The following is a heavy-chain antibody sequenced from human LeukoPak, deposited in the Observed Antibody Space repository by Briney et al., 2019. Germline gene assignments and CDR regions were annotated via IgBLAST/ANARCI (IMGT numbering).Heavy chain of an antibody. CDR2: IYHSGST. D-gene: IGHD3-3*01. CDR3: ARVSDFWSGYYRSYYYGMDV. J-gene: IGHJ6*02. CDR1: GGSITSDNW. V-gene: IGHV4-4*02. Sequence: PSETLSLTCAVSGGSITSDNWWTWVRQSPGKGLEWIGQIYHSGSTNYNPSLKSRVTISVDKSKNHFSLKLSSVTAADTAVYYCARVSDFWSGYYRSYYYGMDVWGQGTTVTVSS.